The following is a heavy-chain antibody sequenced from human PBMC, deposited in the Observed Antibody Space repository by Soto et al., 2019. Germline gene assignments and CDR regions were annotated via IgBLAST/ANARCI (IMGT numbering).Heavy chain of an antibody. V-gene: IGHV3-66*01. J-gene: IGHJ4*02. CDR2: IYSGGST. Sequence: PGGSLRLSCAASGFTVSSNYMSWVRQAPGKGLEWVSVIYSGGSTYYADSVKGRFTISRDNSKNTLYLQMNSLRAEDTAVYYCVRAGPLAPFDYWGQGTLVTVSS. CDR3: VRAGPLAPFDY. CDR1: GFTVSSNY.